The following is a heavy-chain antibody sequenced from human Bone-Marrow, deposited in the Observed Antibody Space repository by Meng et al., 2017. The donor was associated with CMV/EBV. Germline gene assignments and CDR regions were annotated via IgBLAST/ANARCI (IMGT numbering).Heavy chain of an antibody. Sequence: SGPTLVKPTETLTLTCTVSGFSLSNARMGVSWIRQPPGKALEWLAHIFSNDEKSYCTSLKSRLTISKDTSKSQVVLTMTNMDPVDTATYYCARTPITGTPSYYFDYWGQGTLVTVSS. V-gene: IGHV2-26*01. J-gene: IGHJ4*02. CDR2: IFSNDEK. CDR1: GFSLSNARMG. CDR3: ARTPITGTPSYYFDY. D-gene: IGHD1-20*01.